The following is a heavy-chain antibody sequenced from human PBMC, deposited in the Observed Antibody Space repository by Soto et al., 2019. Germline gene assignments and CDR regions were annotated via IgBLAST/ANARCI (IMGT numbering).Heavy chain of an antibody. CDR3: ARSTMVRGVIIND. V-gene: IGHV3-7*01. J-gene: IGHJ4*02. CDR2: IKQDGSEI. CDR1: GFTLSSYW. D-gene: IGHD3-10*01. Sequence: EVQLVESGGGLVQPGESLRLSCAASGFTLSSYWMSWVRQAPGKGLEWVANIKQDGSEIFYVDSVKGRFTISRDNAKNSLYLQLNSLRAEDTAVYYCARSTMVRGVIINDWGQGTLSPSPQ.